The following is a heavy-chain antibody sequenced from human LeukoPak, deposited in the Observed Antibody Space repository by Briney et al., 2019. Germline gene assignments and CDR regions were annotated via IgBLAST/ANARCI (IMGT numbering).Heavy chain of an antibody. V-gene: IGHV1-2*02. D-gene: IGHD5-18*01. Sequence: ASVKVSCKASGYTFTGYYMHWVRQAPGQGLEWMGWINPNGGGTNYAQKFQGRVTMTRDTSISTAYMELSRLRSDDTAVYYCARDTAMVTYWFDPWGQGTLVTVSS. J-gene: IGHJ5*02. CDR3: ARDTAMVTYWFDP. CDR1: GYTFTGYY. CDR2: INPNGGGT.